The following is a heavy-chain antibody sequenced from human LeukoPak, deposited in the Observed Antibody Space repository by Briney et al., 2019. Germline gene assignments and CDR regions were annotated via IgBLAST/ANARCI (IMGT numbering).Heavy chain of an antibody. J-gene: IGHJ4*02. V-gene: IGHV3-23*01. CDR2: ISGGGGRP. D-gene: IGHD6-19*01. CDR1: GFTFSSYA. CDR3: AKEIAVAGFDY. Sequence: PGGSLRLSCAASGFTFSSYAMCWVRQDPGEGLEWVSAISGGGGRPSYADSGKGRFTISRDNSKNTLYLQMNSLGSEDTPVYYCAKEIAVAGFDYWGQGTLVTVSS.